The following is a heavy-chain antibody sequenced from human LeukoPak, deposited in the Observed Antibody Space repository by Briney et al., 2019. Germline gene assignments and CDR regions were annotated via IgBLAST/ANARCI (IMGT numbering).Heavy chain of an antibody. Sequence: GGSLRLSCAASGFTFSSYEMTWVRQAPGKGLEWVSNISSSDTTIHYADSVKGRFTISRDNARNSLYLQMNSLRAEDTAVYYCARSRRDNYYYYGMDVWGQGTTVTVSS. CDR1: GFTFSSYE. CDR3: ARSRRDNYYYYGMDV. D-gene: IGHD5-24*01. CDR2: ISSSDTTI. J-gene: IGHJ6*02. V-gene: IGHV3-48*03.